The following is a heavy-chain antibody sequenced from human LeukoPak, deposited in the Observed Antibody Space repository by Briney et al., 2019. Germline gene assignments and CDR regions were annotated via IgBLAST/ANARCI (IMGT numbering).Heavy chain of an antibody. CDR1: GFTFSSYA. CDR3: ARDRGRYCSGGSCPYYYYYYYMDV. D-gene: IGHD2-15*01. J-gene: IGHJ6*03. Sequence: GGSLRLSCAASGFTFSSYAMHWVRQAPGKGLEWVAVISYDGSNKYYADSVKGRFTISRDNSKNTLYLQMNSLRAEDTAVYYCARDRGRYCSGGSCPYYYYYYYMDVWGKGTTVTVSS. CDR2: ISYDGSNK. V-gene: IGHV3-30*04.